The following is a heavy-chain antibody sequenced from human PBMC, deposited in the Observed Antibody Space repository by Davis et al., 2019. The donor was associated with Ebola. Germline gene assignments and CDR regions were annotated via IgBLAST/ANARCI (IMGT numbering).Heavy chain of an antibody. CDR1: GGSFSGYY. J-gene: IGHJ5*02. CDR2: INHSGST. Sequence: PGGSLRLSCAVYGGSFSGYYWSWIRQPPGKGLEWIGEINHSGSTNYNPSLKSRVTISVDTSKNQFSLKLSSVTAADTAVYYCARHWFERLFWGIGWFDPWGQGTLVTVSS. CDR3: ARHWFERLFWGIGWFDP. V-gene: IGHV4-34*01. D-gene: IGHD3-16*01.